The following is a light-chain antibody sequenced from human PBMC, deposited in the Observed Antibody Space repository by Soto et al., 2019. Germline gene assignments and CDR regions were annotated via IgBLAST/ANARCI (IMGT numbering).Light chain of an antibody. J-gene: IGKJ2*01. CDR3: QQSFSRPMYT. Sequence: DIQMTQSPSSLSASVGDRVMITCRASQTISTYLNWYQQKPGTAPKLLIYDASTLQSGVPSRFSGSGSGTDFTLTISNLQPEDFANFYCQQSFSRPMYTFGQGTKVDIK. CDR2: DAS. CDR1: QTISTY. V-gene: IGKV1-39*01.